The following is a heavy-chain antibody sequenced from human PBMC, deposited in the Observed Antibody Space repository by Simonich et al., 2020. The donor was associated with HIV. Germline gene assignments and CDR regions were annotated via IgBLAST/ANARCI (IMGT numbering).Heavy chain of an antibody. V-gene: IGHV1-69*13. CDR2: IIPIFGTA. CDR1: GCTFSSYS. J-gene: IGHJ4*02. D-gene: IGHD6-13*01. CDR3: ARGPGYSKGDY. Sequence: VQSGAEVKKPGSSVQVSCKPSGCTFSSYSITWVRQSPGQGLEWMGGIIPIFGTANYAQKFQGRVTITADESTSTVYMELSSLRSEDTAVYYCARGPGYSKGDYWGQGTLVTVSS.